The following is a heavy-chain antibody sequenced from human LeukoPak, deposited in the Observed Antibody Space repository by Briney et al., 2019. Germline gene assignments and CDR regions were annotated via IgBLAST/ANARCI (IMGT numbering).Heavy chain of an antibody. Sequence: PGGSLGLSCSASGFTFGHYTMHWVRQAPGKGLEFVSAITSNGGRTYYADSVKGRFTISRDNPKNTLFLQMNSLRAEDTAVYHCAALSGTYYFDCWGQGTLVTVSS. CDR3: AALSGTYYFDC. CDR1: GFTFGHYT. J-gene: IGHJ4*02. V-gene: IGHV3-64D*06. D-gene: IGHD1-14*01. CDR2: ITSNGGRT.